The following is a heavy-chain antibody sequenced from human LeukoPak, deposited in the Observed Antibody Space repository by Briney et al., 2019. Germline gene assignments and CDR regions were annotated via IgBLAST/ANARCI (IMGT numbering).Heavy chain of an antibody. CDR3: ARDLGILSVPMPDY. J-gene: IGHJ4*02. Sequence: GGSLRLSCAASGFTFSSYWMNWVRQAPGKGLEWVSYISSTGTTIYYADSVKGRFTISRDNAKNSLYLQMNSLRAEDTAVYYCARDLGILSVPMPDYWGQGTLVTVSS. D-gene: IGHD3-3*02. CDR1: GFTFSSYW. CDR2: ISSTGTTI. V-gene: IGHV3-48*03.